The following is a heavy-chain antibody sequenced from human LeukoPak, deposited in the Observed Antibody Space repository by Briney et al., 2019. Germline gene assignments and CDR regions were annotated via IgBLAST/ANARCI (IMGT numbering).Heavy chain of an antibody. CDR3: VREFPRTSGFDY. CDR2: IYPNSGGT. J-gene: IGHJ4*02. Sequence: GASVKVSCKASGYTFTVYYMHWVRQAPGQGLEWMGWIYPNSGGTGYAQNFQGRVTMTWDTSITTAYMELNRLTSDDTAVYYCVREFPRTSGFDYWGQGSLVTVSS. D-gene: IGHD1-26*01. V-gene: IGHV1-2*02. CDR1: GYTFTVYY.